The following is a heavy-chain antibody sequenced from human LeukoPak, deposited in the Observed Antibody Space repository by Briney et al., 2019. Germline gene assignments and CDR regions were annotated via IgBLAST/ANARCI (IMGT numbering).Heavy chain of an antibody. CDR2: INHSGST. D-gene: IGHD2-2*01. V-gene: IGHV4-34*01. J-gene: IGHJ3*02. CDR3: ARGRYCSSTSCFPIRGDDSFDI. CDR1: GGSFSGYY. Sequence: PSETLSLTCAASGGSFSGYYWSWIRQPPGKGLEWIGEINHSGSTNYNPSLKSRVTISVDTSKNQFSLKLSSLTAADTAVYYCARGRYCSSTSCFPIRGDDSFDIWGQGTMVTVSS.